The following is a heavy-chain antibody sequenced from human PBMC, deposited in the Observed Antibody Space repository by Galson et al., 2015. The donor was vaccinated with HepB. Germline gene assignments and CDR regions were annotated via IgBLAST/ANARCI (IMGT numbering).Heavy chain of an antibody. CDR2: ISNTGGST. CDR1: GFTFSSYA. Sequence: LRLSCAASGFTFSSYAMSWVRQAPGKGLEWVSGISNTGGSTYYTDSLKGRFTISRDNSKKTLYLQMNILRAEDTAVYYCAKDNYGSGPYFFDYWGQGTLVTVSS. D-gene: IGHD3-10*01. V-gene: IGHV3-23*01. J-gene: IGHJ4*02. CDR3: AKDNYGSGPYFFDY.